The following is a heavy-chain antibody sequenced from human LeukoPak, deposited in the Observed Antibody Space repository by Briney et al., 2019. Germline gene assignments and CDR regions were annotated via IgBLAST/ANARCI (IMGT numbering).Heavy chain of an antibody. CDR3: ARGLCSAWTGGFDY. CDR1: GFTFNLYS. J-gene: IGHJ4*02. CDR2: ISSSGSTI. V-gene: IGHV3-48*03. Sequence: GGSLRLSCLASGFTFNLYSMHWVRQAPGKGLEWVSYISSSGSTIYYADSVKGRFTISRDNAKNSLYLQMNSLRAEDTAVYYCARGLCSAWTGGFDYWGQGTLVTVSS. D-gene: IGHD6-19*01.